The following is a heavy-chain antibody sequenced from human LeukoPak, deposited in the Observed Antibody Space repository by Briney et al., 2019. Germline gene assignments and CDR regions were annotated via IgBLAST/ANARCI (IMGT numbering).Heavy chain of an antibody. CDR3: ATGHAVAGSLFYN. CDR2: IKRKTDGGAP. Sequence: PGGSLGLSCAASGFTFSNAWMSWVRQTPGKGLEWVGRIKRKTDGGAPDYAAPVKGRFTISRDDSKNTPYLQMNSLKTEDTAVYYCATGHAVAGSLFYNWGQGTLVTVSS. J-gene: IGHJ4*02. V-gene: IGHV3-15*01. CDR1: GFTFSNAW. D-gene: IGHD6-19*01.